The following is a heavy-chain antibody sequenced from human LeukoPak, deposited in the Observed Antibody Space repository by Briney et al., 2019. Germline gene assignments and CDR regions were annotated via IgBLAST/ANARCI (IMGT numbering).Heavy chain of an antibody. CDR2: ISGSGGST. CDR3: AKARSPRSGITTRLDY. CDR1: GLTFSSYA. Sequence: GGSLRLSCAASGLTFSSYAMSWVRQAPGKGLEWVSAISGSGGSTYYADSVKGQFTISRDNSKNTLYLQMNSLRAEDTAVYYCAKARSPRSGITTRLDYWGQGTLVTVSS. J-gene: IGHJ4*02. D-gene: IGHD1-26*01. V-gene: IGHV3-23*01.